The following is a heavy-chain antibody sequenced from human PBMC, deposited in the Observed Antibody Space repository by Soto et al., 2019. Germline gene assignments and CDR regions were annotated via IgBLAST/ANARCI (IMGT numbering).Heavy chain of an antibody. CDR1: GFTVSSTY. J-gene: IGHJ5*02. V-gene: IGHV3-66*01. CDR2: IYSGGST. Sequence: GGSLRLSCAASGFTVSSTYMSWVRQAPGKGLEWVSVIYSGGSTYYADSVKGRFTISRDNSKNTLYLQMNSLRAEDTAVYYCARYCSGGSCYLDPWGQGTLVTVSS. D-gene: IGHD2-15*01. CDR3: ARYCSGGSCYLDP.